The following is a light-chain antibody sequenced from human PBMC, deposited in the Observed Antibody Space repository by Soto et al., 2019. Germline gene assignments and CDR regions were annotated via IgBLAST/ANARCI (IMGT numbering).Light chain of an antibody. V-gene: IGLV2-14*01. CDR2: EVR. CDR1: MRDVGAYNL. J-gene: IGLJ2*01. CDR3: SSYTSKSSLI. Sequence: QSALTQPASVSGSPGQSITISCAGTMRDVGAYNLVSWYQQHPGRDPQLIIYEVRNRPSGISFRFSGSKSGNTASLTISGLQAEDEAVYYCSSYTSKSSLIFGGGTKVTVL.